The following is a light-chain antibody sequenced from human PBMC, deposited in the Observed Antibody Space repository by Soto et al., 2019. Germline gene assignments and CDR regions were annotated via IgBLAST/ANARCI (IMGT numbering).Light chain of an antibody. CDR2: AAS. CDR3: QQSYSTLPYT. CDR1: QSISNY. V-gene: IGKV1-39*01. J-gene: IGKJ2*01. Sequence: DIQMTQSPSSLSASVGDRVTITCRASQSISNYLNWYQQKPGKAPNLLIYAASSLQSGVPSRFXGSGSGTDFTLTISSLQPEDFATYFCQQSYSTLPYTFGQGTKLEIK.